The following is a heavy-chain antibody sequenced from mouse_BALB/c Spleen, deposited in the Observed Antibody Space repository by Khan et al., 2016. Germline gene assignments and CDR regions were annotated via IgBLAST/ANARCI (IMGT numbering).Heavy chain of an antibody. CDR2: ILPGSGYS. J-gene: IGHJ4*01. V-gene: IGHV1-9*01. Sequence: QVQLKQSGAELMKPGASVKISCKATGYTFSNYWIEWVKQRPGHGLEWIEDILPGSGYSNSNENFKGKATFTADASSNTAYMQLISLTSEDSAVYFCARAWYSMDYWGQGTSVTVSS. CDR3: ARAWYSMDY. CDR1: GYTFSNYW.